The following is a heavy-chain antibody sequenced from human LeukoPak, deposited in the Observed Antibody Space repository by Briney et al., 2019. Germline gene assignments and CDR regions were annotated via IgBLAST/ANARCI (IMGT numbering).Heavy chain of an antibody. CDR3: ARAAYYYDSSGYYYPEY. V-gene: IGHV3-48*01. J-gene: IGHJ4*02. CDR2: ISSSSSTI. Sequence: GGSLRLSCAASGFTFSSYSMNWVRQAPGKGLEWVSYISSSSSTIYYADSVKGRFTISRDNAKNSLYLQMNSLRAEDTAVYYCARAAYYYDSSGYYYPEYWGQGTLVTVSS. CDR1: GFTFSSYS. D-gene: IGHD3-22*01.